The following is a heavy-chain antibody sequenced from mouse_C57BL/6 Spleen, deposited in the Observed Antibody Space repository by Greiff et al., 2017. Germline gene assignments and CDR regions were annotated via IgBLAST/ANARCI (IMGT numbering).Heavy chain of an antibody. V-gene: IGHV1-66*01. CDR3: ARSNYYGSLDY. D-gene: IGHD1-1*01. CDR2: IYPGSGNT. Sequence: VQLQQSGPELVKPGASVKISCKASGYSFTSYYIHWVKQRPGQGLEWIGWIYPGSGNTKYNEKFKGKATLTADTSSSTAYMQLSSLTSEDSAVYYCARSNYYGSLDYWGQGTSVTVSS. CDR1: GYSFTSYY. J-gene: IGHJ4*01.